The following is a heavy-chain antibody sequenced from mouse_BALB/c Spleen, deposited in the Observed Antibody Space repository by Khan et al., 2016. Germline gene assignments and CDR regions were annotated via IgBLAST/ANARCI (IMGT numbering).Heavy chain of an antibody. D-gene: IGHD2-1*01. V-gene: IGHV1-9*01. Sequence: QVQLQQSGAELMKPGASVKISCKATDYTFSNFWIEWVKQRPGHGLEWIGEILPGSGNTNYNDKFKGKATFTADTSSNTAYMRLSSLTSEDSAVYYCARDGNRPLYAMDYWGQGTSVTVSS. CDR3: ARDGNRPLYAMDY. CDR1: DYTFSNFW. CDR2: ILPGSGNT. J-gene: IGHJ4*01.